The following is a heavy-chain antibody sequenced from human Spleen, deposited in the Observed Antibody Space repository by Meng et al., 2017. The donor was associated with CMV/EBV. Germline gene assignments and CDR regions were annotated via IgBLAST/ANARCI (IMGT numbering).Heavy chain of an antibody. CDR3: AKDLGVHLYYFDH. J-gene: IGHJ4*02. CDR1: GFTFDDYA. CDR2: ISWNSGSI. D-gene: IGHD3-10*01. Sequence: SLKISCAASGFTFDDYAMHWVRQAPGKGLEWGSGISWNSGSIGYADSVKGRFTISRDNAKNTLYLQMNSLRAEDTALYYCAKDLGVHLYYFDHWGQGTLVTVSS. V-gene: IGHV3-9*01.